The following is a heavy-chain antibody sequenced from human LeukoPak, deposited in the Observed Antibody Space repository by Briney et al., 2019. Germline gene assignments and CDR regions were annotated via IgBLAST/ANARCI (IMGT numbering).Heavy chain of an antibody. CDR2: IYSGGST. CDR3: ASAPAEYFQH. V-gene: IGHV3-53*04. CDR1: GFTVSSNY. J-gene: IGHJ1*01. Sequence: QTGGSLRLSCAASGFTVSSNYMSWVRQAPGKGLEWVSVIYSGGSTYYTDSVKGRFTISRHNSKNTLYLQMNSLRAEDTAVYYCASAPAEYFQHWGQGTLVTVSS.